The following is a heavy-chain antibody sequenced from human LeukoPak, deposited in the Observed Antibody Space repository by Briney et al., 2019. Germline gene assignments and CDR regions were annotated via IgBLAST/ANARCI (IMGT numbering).Heavy chain of an antibody. J-gene: IGHJ4*02. CDR2: ISHDGNSK. CDR1: GFTFCDFG. Sequence: GRSLRLSCAASGFTFCDFGMHWVRQAPGKGLESVAVISHDGNSKYSADSVKGRFTISRDNSKNTLYLQMDSLRVEDTAVYYCAKDLLLWFGEPFDYWGQGTLVTVSS. V-gene: IGHV3-30*18. D-gene: IGHD3-10*01. CDR3: AKDLLLWFGEPFDY.